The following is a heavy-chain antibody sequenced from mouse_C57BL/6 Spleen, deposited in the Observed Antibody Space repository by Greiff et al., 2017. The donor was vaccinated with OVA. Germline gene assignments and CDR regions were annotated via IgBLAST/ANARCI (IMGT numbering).Heavy chain of an antibody. CDR3: ARLDSNFYFDY. V-gene: IGHV5-6*01. Sequence: EVKLVESGGDLVKPGGSLKLSCAASGFTFSSYGMSWVRQTPDKRLEWVATISSGGSYTYYPDSVKGRFTISRDNAKNTLYLQMSSLKSEDTAMYYCARLDSNFYFDYWGQGTTLTVSS. CDR1: GFTFSSYG. CDR2: ISSGGSYT. D-gene: IGHD2-5*01. J-gene: IGHJ2*01.